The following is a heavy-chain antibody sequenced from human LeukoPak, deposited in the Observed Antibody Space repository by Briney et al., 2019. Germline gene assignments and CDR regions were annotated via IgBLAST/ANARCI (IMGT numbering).Heavy chain of an antibody. Sequence: PGGSLRLSCAASGFTFSSYEMNWVRQAPGKGLEWVTYISGSTTTIYYADSVKGRFTISRDNAKNSLFLQMNSLRDEDTAVYYCTRRGVGATLSFDYWGQGTLVTVSS. D-gene: IGHD1-26*01. J-gene: IGHJ4*02. CDR1: GFTFSSYE. CDR2: ISGSTTTI. CDR3: TRRGVGATLSFDY. V-gene: IGHV3-48*02.